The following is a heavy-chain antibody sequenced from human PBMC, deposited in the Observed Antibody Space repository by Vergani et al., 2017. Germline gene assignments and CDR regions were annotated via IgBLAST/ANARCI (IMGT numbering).Heavy chain of an antibody. CDR1: GFTGSRNY. Sequence: VQLVETGGGLSQTGGSLRLSCAGSGFTGSRNYMSWVRQAPGKGLEWVSVIYSVVSTYYAAFVKGRFTISRDNSKNTLYLQMNSLRAEDTAVYYGARDERGFFDDWGQGTLVTVSS. CDR2: IYSVVST. CDR3: ARDERGFFDD. V-gene: IGHV3-53*02. J-gene: IGHJ4*02.